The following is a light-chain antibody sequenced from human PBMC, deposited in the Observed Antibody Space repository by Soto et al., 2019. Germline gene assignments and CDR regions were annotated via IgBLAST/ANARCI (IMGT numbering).Light chain of an antibody. CDR1: QSISHW. V-gene: IGKV1-5*01. Sequence: DIQMTQSPSTLSASVGDRVTITCRASQSISHWLAWYQQKPGKAPQVLISEASSLASGVPSRFSGSGSGTEFTLTISSLQPDDFATYYCQQYNSYSRTFGQGTKVEIK. CDR2: EAS. CDR3: QQYNSYSRT. J-gene: IGKJ1*01.